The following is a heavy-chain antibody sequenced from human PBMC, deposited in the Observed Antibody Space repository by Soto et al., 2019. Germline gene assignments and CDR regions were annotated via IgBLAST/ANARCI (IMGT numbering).Heavy chain of an antibody. V-gene: IGHV1-8*01. D-gene: IGHD3-10*01. CDR2: MNPNSGNT. CDR3: ARAETQYGSGSYRFDP. J-gene: IGHJ5*02. Sequence: ASVKVSCKASGYTFTSYDINWVRQATGQGLEWMGWMNPNSGNTGYAQKFQGRVTMTRNTSISTAYMELSSLRSEDTAVYYCARAETQYGSGSYRFDPWGQGTLVTVSS. CDR1: GYTFTSYD.